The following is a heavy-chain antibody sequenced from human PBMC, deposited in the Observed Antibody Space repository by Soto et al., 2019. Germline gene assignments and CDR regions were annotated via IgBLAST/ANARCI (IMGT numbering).Heavy chain of an antibody. CDR2: IIPIFGTA. CDR3: ARGGSGYVWFNEF. CDR1: GGIFSSYA. J-gene: IGHJ4*02. Sequence: QEQLVQSGAEVKKPGSSVKVSCKASGGIFSSYAISWVRQAPGQGLEWMGGIIPIFGTANYAQQFQGRVTITADESTNTAYRDLSSLKSEDTAIYYCARGGSGYVWFNEFWGQGTLVTVSS. D-gene: IGHD3-22*01. V-gene: IGHV1-69*01.